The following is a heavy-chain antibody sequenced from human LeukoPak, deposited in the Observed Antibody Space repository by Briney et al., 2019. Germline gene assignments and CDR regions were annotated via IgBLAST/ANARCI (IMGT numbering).Heavy chain of an antibody. D-gene: IGHD4-17*01. CDR1: GGSISSSSYY. J-gene: IGHJ4*02. CDR3: AIYDYGDYGLYDY. V-gene: IGHV4-39*01. CDR2: IYYSGST. Sequence: SETLSLTCTVSGGSISSSSYYWGWIRQPPGKGLEWIGSIYYSGSTYYNPSLKSRVTISVDTPKNQFSLKLSSVTAADTAVYYCAIYDYGDYGLYDYWGQGTLVTVSS.